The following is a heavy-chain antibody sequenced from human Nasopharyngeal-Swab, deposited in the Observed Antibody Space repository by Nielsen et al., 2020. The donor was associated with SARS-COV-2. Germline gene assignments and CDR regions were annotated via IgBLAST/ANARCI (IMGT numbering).Heavy chain of an antibody. J-gene: IGHJ4*02. Sequence: GGSLRLSCAASGFTFSSYWMHWVRQAPGKGLVWVSRINSDGSSASYADSVKGRFTISRDNAKNTLYLQMNSLRAEDTAVYYCARASSFYSNYFGYWGQGTLVTVSS. CDR2: INSDGSSA. V-gene: IGHV3-74*01. D-gene: IGHD4-11*01. CDR1: GFTFSSYW. CDR3: ARASSFYSNYFGY.